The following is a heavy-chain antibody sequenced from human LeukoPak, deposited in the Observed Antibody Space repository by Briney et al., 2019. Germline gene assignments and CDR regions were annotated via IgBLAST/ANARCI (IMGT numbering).Heavy chain of an antibody. V-gene: IGHV3-9*01. D-gene: IGHD6-19*01. J-gene: IGHJ4*02. CDR1: GFIFNNYA. CDR2: ISWNSGTI. CDR3: AKDNRRYYTSGPNPDSLH. Sequence: QSGGSLRLSCAGSGFIFNNYAMHWVRQPPGKGLEWVSGISWNSGTIDYADSVRGRFTISRDNAKNSLYLQMDSLRVEDTAFYHCAKDNRRYYTSGPNPDSLHWGQGALVTVSS.